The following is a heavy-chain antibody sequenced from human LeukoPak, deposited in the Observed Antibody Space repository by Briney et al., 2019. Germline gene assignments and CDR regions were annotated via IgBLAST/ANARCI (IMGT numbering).Heavy chain of an antibody. CDR2: ISSGSSYK. V-gene: IGHV3-21*01. J-gene: IGHJ3*02. CDR3: ASGYSHGFDAFDI. Sequence: PGGSLRLSCAASGFTFSSYKMNWARQAPGKGLEWVSSISSGSSYKHYADSVKGRFTISRDNAKNSVYVQMNSLRAEDTAVYYCASGYSHGFDAFDIWGQGTMVTVSS. D-gene: IGHD5-12*01. CDR1: GFTFSSYK.